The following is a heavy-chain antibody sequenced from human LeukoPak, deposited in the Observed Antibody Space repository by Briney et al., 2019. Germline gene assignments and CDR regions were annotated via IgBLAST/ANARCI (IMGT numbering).Heavy chain of an antibody. V-gene: IGHV1-2*02. J-gene: IGHJ4*02. CDR2: INPNSGGT. Sequence: ASVKVSCKASGYTFTGYYMHWVRQAPGQGLEWMGWINPNSGGTNYAQKFQGRVTMTRDTSISTAYMELSRLRSDDTAVYYCARDVVAAAGTWDYWGQGTLVTVSS. CDR1: GYTFTGYY. CDR3: ARDVVAAAGTWDY. D-gene: IGHD6-13*01.